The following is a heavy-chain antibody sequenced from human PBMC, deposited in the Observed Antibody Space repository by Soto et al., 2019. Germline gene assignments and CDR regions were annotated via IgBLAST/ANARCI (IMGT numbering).Heavy chain of an antibody. J-gene: IGHJ4*02. Sequence: VHLLESGGGLVQPGGSLRLSCAASVFTFNNYAMSWVRQAPGKGLEWVSIITGGGGATYYADSVKGRFTISRENSKTAFDLQMARLRAEDTGVYYCAKDFIAAAPGAIEGGGWDSWGQGTLVTVST. CDR3: AKDFIAAAPGAIEGGGWDS. CDR2: ITGGGGAT. CDR1: VFTFNNYA. D-gene: IGHD2-2*02. V-gene: IGHV3-23*01.